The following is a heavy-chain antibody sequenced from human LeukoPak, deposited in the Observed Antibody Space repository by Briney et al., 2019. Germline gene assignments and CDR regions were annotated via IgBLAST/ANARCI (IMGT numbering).Heavy chain of an antibody. J-gene: IGHJ6*02. V-gene: IGHV1-18*01. D-gene: IGHD1-26*01. CDR3: ARAIGYSGSRYYYYGMDV. Sequence: ASVKVSCKASGYTFISYGVSWVRQAPGQGLEWMGWIDTYGRSTHYAQNLQGRVTVTTDTSTTTVYLELRSLRSDDTAVYYCARAIGYSGSRYYYYGMDVWGQGATVTVSS. CDR2: IDTYGRST. CDR1: GYTFISYG.